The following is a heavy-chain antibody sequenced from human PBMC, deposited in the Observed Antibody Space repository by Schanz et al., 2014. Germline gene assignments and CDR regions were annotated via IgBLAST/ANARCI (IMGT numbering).Heavy chain of an antibody. J-gene: IGHJ4*02. CDR3: ARDRGYCSGGSCLTFDD. Sequence: QVQLVESGGGVVQPGRSLRLSCAAYGFTLSSYAMHWVRQAPGKGLEWVAVISYDGSNKYYADSVKGRFTISRDNSKNALYLQMNTLRAEDTAVYYCARDRGYCSGGSCLTFDDWGQGTLVIVSS. V-gene: IGHV3-30-3*01. D-gene: IGHD2-15*01. CDR2: ISYDGSNK. CDR1: GFTLSSYA.